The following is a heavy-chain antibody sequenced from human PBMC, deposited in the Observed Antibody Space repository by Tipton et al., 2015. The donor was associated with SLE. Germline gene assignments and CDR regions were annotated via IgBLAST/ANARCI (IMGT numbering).Heavy chain of an antibody. D-gene: IGHD2-21*02. V-gene: IGHV4-34*01. Sequence: LRLSCAVYGGSFSDYYWSWIRQPPGKGLEWIGETNHSGSTNYNPSLKSRVTISVDTSKNQFSLKLSSVTAADTAVYYCARGGLTYGYYYYMDVWGKGTTVTVSS. CDR3: ARGGLTYGYYYYMDV. CDR1: GGSFSDYY. J-gene: IGHJ6*03. CDR2: TNHSGST.